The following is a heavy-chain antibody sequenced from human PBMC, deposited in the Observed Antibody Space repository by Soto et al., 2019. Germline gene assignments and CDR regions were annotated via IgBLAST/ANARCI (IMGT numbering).Heavy chain of an antibody. Sequence: QVQLQQWGAGLLKPSETLSLTCAVYGGSFSGYYWSWIRQPPGKGLEWIGEINHSGSTNYNPSLKSRVTISVDTSKNQFSLKLSSVTAADTAVYYCARGGLGSVPRHYFDYWGQGTLVTVSS. CDR2: INHSGST. D-gene: IGHD3-16*01. V-gene: IGHV4-34*01. CDR3: ARGGLGSVPRHYFDY. J-gene: IGHJ4*02. CDR1: GGSFSGYY.